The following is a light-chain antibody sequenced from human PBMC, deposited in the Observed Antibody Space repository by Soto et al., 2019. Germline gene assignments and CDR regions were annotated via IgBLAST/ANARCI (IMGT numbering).Light chain of an antibody. V-gene: IGLV2-14*01. J-gene: IGLJ1*01. CDR1: SGDVGGYDY. CDR3: SSRTSGSTRV. Sequence: QSGLTQPASVSGSPGQSIAISCTGTSGDVGGYDYVSWYQQHPDKAPKLMIYEVTKRPSWVSNRFSGSKSGNTASLTISGLQPEDEADYYCSSRTSGSTRVFGSGTKVTVL. CDR2: EVT.